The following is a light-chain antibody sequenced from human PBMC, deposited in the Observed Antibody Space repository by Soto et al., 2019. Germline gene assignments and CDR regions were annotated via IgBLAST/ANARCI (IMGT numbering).Light chain of an antibody. CDR2: SNN. Sequence: QSVLTQPPSASGTPGQRVTISCSGSSSNIGTNTVNWYQQLPGTAPKLLIYSNNQGPSGVPDRFSGSRSGPSASLAINGLQSEDEADYYCVAWDDSLNGYVFGTGTKVTVL. V-gene: IGLV1-44*01. CDR3: VAWDDSLNGYV. CDR1: SSNIGTNT. J-gene: IGLJ1*01.